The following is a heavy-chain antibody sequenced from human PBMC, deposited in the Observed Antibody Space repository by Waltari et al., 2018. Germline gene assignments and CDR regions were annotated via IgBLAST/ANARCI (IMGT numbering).Heavy chain of an antibody. CDR2: INHSGST. J-gene: IGHJ6*03. CDR3: ARRGIVGATYYYYYYMDV. CDR1: GGSFSGYY. Sequence: QVQLQQWGAGLLKPSETLSLTCAVYGGSFSGYYWSWIRQPPGKGLEWIGKINHSGSTNYTPSLKSRVTISVDTSKNQFSLKLSSVTAADTAVYYCARRGIVGATYYYYYYMDVWGKGTTVTVSS. V-gene: IGHV4-34*01. D-gene: IGHD1-26*01.